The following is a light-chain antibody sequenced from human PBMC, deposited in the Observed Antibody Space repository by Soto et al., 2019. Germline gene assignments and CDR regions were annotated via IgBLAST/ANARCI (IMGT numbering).Light chain of an antibody. CDR3: QQYNNWTRT. J-gene: IGKJ1*01. CDR2: GAS. Sequence: EIVMTQSPATLSVSPGERATLSCRASQSVRSNLAWYQQTPGQAPRIIIYGASTRETGIPARFSGSGSGTEFTLTISSLQSEDFAVYYCQQYNNWTRTFGQGTKVDIK. V-gene: IGKV3-15*01. CDR1: QSVRSN.